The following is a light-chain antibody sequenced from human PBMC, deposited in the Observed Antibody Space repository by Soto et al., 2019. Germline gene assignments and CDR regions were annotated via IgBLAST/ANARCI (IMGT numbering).Light chain of an antibody. J-gene: IGKJ2*01. CDR2: DAS. V-gene: IGKV1-5*01. Sequence: DIQMTQSPSTLSASVGDRVTITCRASQSIRSWLAWYQQKPGKAPKLLIYDASSWESGVPARFSGSGSGTEFTLTISSLQPDDFATYYCQQYNSYLYTFGQGTKLEIK. CDR1: QSIRSW. CDR3: QQYNSYLYT.